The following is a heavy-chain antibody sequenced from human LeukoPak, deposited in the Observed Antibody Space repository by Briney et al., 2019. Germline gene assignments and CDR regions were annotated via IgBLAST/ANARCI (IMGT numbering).Heavy chain of an antibody. CDR2: IYTSGST. CDR3: ARGSLFSAGNWFDP. J-gene: IGHJ5*02. D-gene: IGHD2-15*01. V-gene: IGHV4-4*07. Sequence: PSETLSLTCTVSGGSISSYYWSWIRQPAGKGLEWIGRIYTSGSTNYNPSLKSRVTMSVDTSKNQFSLKLSSLTAADTAVYYCARGSLFSAGNWFDPWGQGTLVTVSS. CDR1: GGSISSYY.